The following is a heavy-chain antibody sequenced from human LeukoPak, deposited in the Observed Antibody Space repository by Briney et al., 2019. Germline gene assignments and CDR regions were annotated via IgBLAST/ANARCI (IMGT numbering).Heavy chain of an antibody. Sequence: KPGGSLRLSCAASGFTFSDYYMSWIRQAPGKGLEWVSYISSSGSTIYYADSVKGRFTISRDNAKNSLYLQMNSLRAEDTAVYYCAKDYGSWPYYLDYWGQGTLVTVSS. CDR2: ISSSGSTI. J-gene: IGHJ4*02. CDR1: GFTFSDYY. D-gene: IGHD6-13*01. V-gene: IGHV3-11*01. CDR3: AKDYGSWPYYLDY.